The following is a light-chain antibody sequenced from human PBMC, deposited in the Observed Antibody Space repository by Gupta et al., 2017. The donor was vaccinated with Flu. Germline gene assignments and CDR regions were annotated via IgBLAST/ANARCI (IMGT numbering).Light chain of an antibody. J-gene: IGKJ5*01. CDR2: GAS. CDR1: QRVSSN. V-gene: IGKV3-15*01. Sequence: ELVLTPPPATVSVSPGERTTLSCRASQRVSSNLAWYQQKPGQAPRLLIYGASTRATGIPARFSGSGSGTEFTLTISSLQSEDFAVYYCQQYNNWPPITFGQGTRLEIK. CDR3: QQYNNWPPIT.